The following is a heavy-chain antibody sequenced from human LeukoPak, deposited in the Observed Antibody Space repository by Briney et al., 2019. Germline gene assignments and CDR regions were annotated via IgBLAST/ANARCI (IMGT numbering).Heavy chain of an antibody. CDR3: AKMRWQQKTFDY. V-gene: IGHV3-23*01. CDR1: GFTFSTYA. J-gene: IGHJ4*02. CDR2: ISGSGDST. D-gene: IGHD6-13*01. Sequence: PGGSLRLSCAASGFTFSTYAVTWVRQAPGKGLEWVSTISGSGDSTYYADSVKGRFTISRDNSKNTLYLQMNSLRAEDTAVYYCAKMRWQQKTFDYWGQGTLVTVSS.